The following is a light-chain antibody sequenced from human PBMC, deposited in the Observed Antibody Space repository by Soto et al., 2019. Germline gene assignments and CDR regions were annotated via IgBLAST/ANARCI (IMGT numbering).Light chain of an antibody. CDR3: QHWS. Sequence: DIQMTQSPSTLSASVGDRVTITCRASQTINRWLAWYQQKPGEVPKLLIYKASVLESGVPSRFSGSGSGTESTITISRLQPEDVATYYCQHWSFGQGTKVDIK. J-gene: IGKJ1*01. CDR1: QTINRW. CDR2: KAS. V-gene: IGKV1-5*03.